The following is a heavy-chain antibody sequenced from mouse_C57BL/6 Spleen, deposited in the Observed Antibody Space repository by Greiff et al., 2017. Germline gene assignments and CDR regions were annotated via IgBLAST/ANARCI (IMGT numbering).Heavy chain of an antibody. CDR1: GYSFTDYN. Sequence: EVQLKESGPELVKPGASVKISCKASGYSFTDYNMNWVKQSNGKSLEWIGVFHPNYGTTRYNQKFKGKATLTVDQSSSTAYMQLNSLTSEVSAVYYCAREGWFAYWGQRTLVTVS. J-gene: IGHJ3*01. V-gene: IGHV1-39*01. CDR2: FHPNYGTT. CDR3: AREGWFAY.